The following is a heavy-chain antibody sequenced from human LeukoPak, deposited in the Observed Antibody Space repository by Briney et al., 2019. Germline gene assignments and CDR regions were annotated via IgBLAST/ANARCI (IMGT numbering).Heavy chain of an antibody. CDR2: ISGSGSGGST. Sequence: PGGSLRLSCAASGFTFSSYAMSWVRQAPGKGLEWVSAISGSGSGGSTYYADSVKGRFTISRDNSRNTLYLQMNSLRAEDTAVYYCARDYGGSSPFDYWGQGTLVTVSS. CDR3: ARDYGGSSPFDY. CDR1: GFTFSSYA. J-gene: IGHJ4*02. V-gene: IGHV3-23*01. D-gene: IGHD4-23*01.